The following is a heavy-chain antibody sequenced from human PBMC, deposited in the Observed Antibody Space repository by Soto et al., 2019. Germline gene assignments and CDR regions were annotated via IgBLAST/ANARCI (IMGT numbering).Heavy chain of an antibody. CDR1: GYTFTSYY. CDR3: ATGVGATPFDN. CDR2: INPSDGST. D-gene: IGHD1-26*01. J-gene: IGHJ4*02. V-gene: IGHV1-46*01. Sequence: QVQLVQSGAEVKKPGASVKVSCKASGYTFTSYYIHWVRQAPGQGLEWMGIINPSDGSTSYAHNLQGRVTMTRDTSTSTVYMELSSLRLEDTAVYYCATGVGATPFDNWGQGTLVTVSS.